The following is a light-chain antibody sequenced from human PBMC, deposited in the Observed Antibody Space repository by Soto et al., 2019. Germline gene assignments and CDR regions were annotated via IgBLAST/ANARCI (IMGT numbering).Light chain of an antibody. J-gene: IGLJ1*01. CDR2: EVN. CDR1: STDVGGYDY. V-gene: IGLV2-8*01. CDR3: TSYAGGNNV. Sequence: QSALTQPPSASGSPGQSVTISCTGTSTDVGGYDYVSWYQQHPGKVPKPMIYEVNKRPSGVPDRFSGSKSGNTASLTVSGLQPEDEADYYCTSYAGGNNVFGTGTKLTVL.